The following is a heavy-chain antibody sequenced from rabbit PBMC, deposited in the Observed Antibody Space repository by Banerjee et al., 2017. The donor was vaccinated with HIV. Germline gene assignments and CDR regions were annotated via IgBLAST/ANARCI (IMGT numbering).Heavy chain of an antibody. CDR2: IDIGSSGRT. CDR1: GFSFSSGYY. J-gene: IGHJ4*01. CDR3: ARDLAGVVGWNFDL. V-gene: IGHV1S40*01. D-gene: IGHD4-1*01. Sequence: QSLEESGGGLVQPEGSLTLTCTASGFSFSSGYYMCWVRQVPGKGLEWIACIDIGSSGRTYYASWAKGRFTISKTSSTTVTLQMTSLTAADTATYFCARDLAGVVGWNFDLWGQGTLVTVS.